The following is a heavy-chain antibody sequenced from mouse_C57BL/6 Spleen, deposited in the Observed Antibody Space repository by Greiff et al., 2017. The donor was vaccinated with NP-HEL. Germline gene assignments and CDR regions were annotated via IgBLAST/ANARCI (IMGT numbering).Heavy chain of an antibody. CDR3: ARSGYYGSSFPFDY. CDR2: INPSNGGT. V-gene: IGHV1-53*01. CDR1: GYTFTSYW. D-gene: IGHD1-1*01. Sequence: QVQLQQPGAELVRPGTSVKLSCKASGYTFTSYWMHWVKQRPGQGLEWIGNINPSNGGTNYNEKFKSKATLTVDKSSSTAYMQLSSLTSEDSAVYYCARSGYYGSSFPFDYWGQGTTLTVSS. J-gene: IGHJ2*01.